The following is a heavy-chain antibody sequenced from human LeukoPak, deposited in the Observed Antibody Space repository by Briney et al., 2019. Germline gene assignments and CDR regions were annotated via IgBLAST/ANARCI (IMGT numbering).Heavy chain of an antibody. V-gene: IGHV3-23*01. D-gene: IGHD3-10*02. CDR2: ISGSGGRT. CDR3: AKALFGDRRVGAFDI. CDR1: GFTFSKAW. J-gene: IGHJ3*02. Sequence: GGSLRLSCAASGFTFSKAWMSWVRQAPEKGLEWVSTISGSGGRTYYADSVKGRFTISRDNSKKTLYLQMNSLRAEDTAIYYCAKALFGDRRVGAFDIWGLGTMTVSS.